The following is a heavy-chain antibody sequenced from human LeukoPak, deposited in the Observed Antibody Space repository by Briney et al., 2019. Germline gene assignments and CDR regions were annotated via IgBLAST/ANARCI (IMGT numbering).Heavy chain of an antibody. J-gene: IGHJ4*02. V-gene: IGHV3-23*01. CDR1: GFTFSSYA. Sequence: GGSLRLSCAASGFTFSSYAMNCARHPPGKGLEWVSGISNGGTITNYADSVKGRFTISRDNSKSTLYLQMNGLRAEDTAVYYCAKDIWFGESHWGQGTLVTVSS. CDR3: AKDIWFGESH. CDR2: ISNGGTIT. D-gene: IGHD3-10*01.